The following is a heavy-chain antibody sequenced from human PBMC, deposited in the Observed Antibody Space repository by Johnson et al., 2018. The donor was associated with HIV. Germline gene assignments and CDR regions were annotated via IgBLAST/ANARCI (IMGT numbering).Heavy chain of an antibody. CDR1: GFTFDDYG. V-gene: IGHV3-30*03. D-gene: IGHD6-6*01. Sequence: QVQLVESGGGVVRPGGSLRLSCAASGFTFDDYGMSWVRQAPGKGLEWVAVISYAGSNKYYADSVKGRFTISRDNSKNTLYLQMNSLRAEDTAVYYCAFIEYSSLDAFDIWGQGTMVTVSS. CDR2: ISYAGSNK. J-gene: IGHJ3*02. CDR3: AFIEYSSLDAFDI.